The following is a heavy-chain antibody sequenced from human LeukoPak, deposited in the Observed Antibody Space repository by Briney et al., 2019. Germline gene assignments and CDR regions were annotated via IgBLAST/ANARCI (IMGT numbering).Heavy chain of an antibody. CDR3: AKSLYSSGWSVDY. V-gene: IGHV3-21*01. J-gene: IGHJ4*02. CDR1: GFTFSSYS. CDR2: ISSGSSYI. Sequence: GGSLRLSCAASGFTFSSYSMNWVRQAPGKGLEWVSSISSGSSYIYYADSVKGRFTISRDNSKNTLYLQMNSLRAEDTAIYYCAKSLYSSGWSVDYWGQGTLVTVSS. D-gene: IGHD6-19*01.